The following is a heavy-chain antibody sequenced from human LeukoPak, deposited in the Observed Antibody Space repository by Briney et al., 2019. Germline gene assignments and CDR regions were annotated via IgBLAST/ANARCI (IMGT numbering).Heavy chain of an antibody. CDR2: INHSGST. CDR1: GGSFSGYY. D-gene: IGHD3-9*01. CDR3: ARTASDILSYYMDV. J-gene: IGHJ6*03. Sequence: PSETLSLTCAVYGGSFSGYYWSWIRQPPGKGLEWIGEINHSGSTNYNPSLKSRVTISVDTSKNQFSLKLSSVTAADTAVYYCARTASDILSYYMDVWGKGTTVTVSS. V-gene: IGHV4-34*01.